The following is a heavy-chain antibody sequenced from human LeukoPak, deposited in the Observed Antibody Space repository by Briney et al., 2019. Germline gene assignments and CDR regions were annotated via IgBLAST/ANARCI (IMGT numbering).Heavy chain of an antibody. J-gene: IGHJ6*02. CDR2: IYDSGST. D-gene: IGHD2/OR15-2a*01. V-gene: IGHV4-39*02. Sequence: PSETLSLTCTVSGGSIRSSYYYWGWIRQPPGKGLEWIGSIYDSGSTYYNPSLKSRVTISVDTSKNQFSLKLNSVTAADTAVYYCARDPRSEGAYLDYYYGMDVWGQGTTVTVSS. CDR3: ARDPRSEGAYLDYYYGMDV. CDR1: GGSIRSSYYY.